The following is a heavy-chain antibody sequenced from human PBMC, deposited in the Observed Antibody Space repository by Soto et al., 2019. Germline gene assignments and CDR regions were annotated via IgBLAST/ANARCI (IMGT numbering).Heavy chain of an antibody. J-gene: IGHJ4*02. CDR3: SRRYGGNFDY. D-gene: IGHD1-26*01. CDR2: IYYSGST. CDR1: GGSIRSYY. Sequence: SETLSLTCTVSGGSIRSYYWSWIRQPPGKGLEWIGYIYYSGSTNYNPSLKSRVTISVDTSKNQFSLKLSSLTAADTAVYYCSRRYGGNFDYWGQGTLVTVSS. V-gene: IGHV4-59*01.